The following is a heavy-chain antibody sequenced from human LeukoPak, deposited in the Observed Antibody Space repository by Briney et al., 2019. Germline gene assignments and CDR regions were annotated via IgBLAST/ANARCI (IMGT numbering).Heavy chain of an antibody. J-gene: IGHJ5*02. CDR1: GFTFSDYT. Sequence: GGSLRLSCAASGFTFSDYTMNWVRQAPGRGLEWVSSISSGSTYINHADSVKGRFTISRDNAKNSLYLQMNSLRAEDTAVYYCVKALRSGSYSHPNCFDPWGLGTLVTVSS. CDR3: VKALRSGSYSHPNCFDP. CDR2: ISSGSTYI. V-gene: IGHV3-21*01. D-gene: IGHD3-10*01.